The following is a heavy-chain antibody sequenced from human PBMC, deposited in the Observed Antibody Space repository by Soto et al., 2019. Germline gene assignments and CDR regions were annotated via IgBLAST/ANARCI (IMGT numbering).Heavy chain of an antibody. CDR3: ARASTYYDFWSGYYGRYYYYYYMDV. CDR2: MNPNSGNT. J-gene: IGHJ6*03. Sequence: ASVKVSCKASGYTFTSYDINWVRQATGQGLEWMGWMNPNSGNTGYAQKFQGRVTMTGNTSISTAYMELSSLRSEDTAVYYCARASTYYDFWSGYYGRYYYYYYMDVWGKGTTVTVSS. V-gene: IGHV1-8*01. CDR1: GYTFTSYD. D-gene: IGHD3-3*01.